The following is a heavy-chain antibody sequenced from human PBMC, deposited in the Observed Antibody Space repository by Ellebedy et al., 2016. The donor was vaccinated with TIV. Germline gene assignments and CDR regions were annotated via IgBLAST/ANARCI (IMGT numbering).Heavy chain of an antibody. D-gene: IGHD1-1*01. V-gene: IGHV3-74*01. CDR2: LGPDGSST. Sequence: PGGSLRLSCAASGFTFSSYWMHWVRQAPGKGLVSVSRLGPDGSSTGYADSVKGRFTISRDNAKNTLSLQMNSLRVEETAVYYCARGTTGTEGYFDYWGQGTLVIVSS. CDR3: ARGTTGTEGYFDY. J-gene: IGHJ4*02. CDR1: GFTFSSYW.